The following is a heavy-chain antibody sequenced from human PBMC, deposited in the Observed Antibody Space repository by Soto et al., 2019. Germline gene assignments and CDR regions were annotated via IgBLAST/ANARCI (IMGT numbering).Heavy chain of an antibody. D-gene: IGHD5-18*01. CDR2: TYYSGST. CDR3: ARIPAKYSYGYSDDWCDP. CDR1: GGSISSGGYY. J-gene: IGHJ5*02. V-gene: IGHV4-31*03. Sequence: QVQLQESGPGLVKPSQTLSLTCTVSGGSISSGGYYWSWIRQHPGKGLEWIGYTYYSGSTYYNPSLKGGVTLSVDTSKNQCSRKLSSVTAAETGVYYWARIPAKYSYGYSDDWCDPWGQGSLVTVSS.